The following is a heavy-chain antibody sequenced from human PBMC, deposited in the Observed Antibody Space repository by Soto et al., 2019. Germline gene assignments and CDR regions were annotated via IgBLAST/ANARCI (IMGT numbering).Heavy chain of an antibody. Sequence: GGSLRLSCAASGFSFSTYGMHWVRQAPGKGLEGVAVISFVGDNKYYPDSVKGRFTISRDKSKNTLYLRMNSLRDEDTAVYYCAKGTGRDGYNYVDYWGQGTLVTVSS. J-gene: IGHJ4*02. CDR1: GFSFSTYG. CDR2: ISFVGDNK. D-gene: IGHD5-12*01. CDR3: AKGTGRDGYNYVDY. V-gene: IGHV3-30*18.